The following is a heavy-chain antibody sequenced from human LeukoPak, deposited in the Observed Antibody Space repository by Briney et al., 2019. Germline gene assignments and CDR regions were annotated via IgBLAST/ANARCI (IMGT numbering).Heavy chain of an antibody. CDR2: ITDRSDKT. D-gene: IGHD6-19*01. J-gene: IGHJ4*02. CDR3: AKDGWLDD. Sequence: GSLRLTCAASGWNFNKYYMTWVRQSPGKGLEWVATITDRSDKTYYTDSVKGRFVTSSDNSKDTLDLQMNGQSAEDTALYYCAKDGWLDDLGQGALVTASS. CDR1: GWNFNKYY. V-gene: IGHV3-23*01.